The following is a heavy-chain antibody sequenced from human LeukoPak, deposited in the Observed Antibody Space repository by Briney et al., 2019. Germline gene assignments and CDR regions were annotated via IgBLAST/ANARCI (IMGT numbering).Heavy chain of an antibody. CDR1: GFTFSSYW. Sequence: GGSLRLSCAASGFTFSSYWMSWVRQAPGKGLEWVSVIYTGGSTYYVDSVKGRFTISRDNSKNTLYLQMNSLRTEDTAIYYCARGDYTAIYFDYWGQGTRVTVSS. D-gene: IGHD2-2*02. J-gene: IGHJ4*02. CDR2: IYTGGST. V-gene: IGHV3-53*01. CDR3: ARGDYTAIYFDY.